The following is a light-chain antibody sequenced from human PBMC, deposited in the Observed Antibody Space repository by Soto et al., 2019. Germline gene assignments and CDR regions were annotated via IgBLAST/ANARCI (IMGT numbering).Light chain of an antibody. Sequence: QSVLTQPPSASGTPGQWVTISCSGSRSNIGRNFAYWYQHVPGTAPRLLIQRNNERPSGVPDRFSGSKSGTSVSLAISGLRSDDEATYYCAAWDDTLDAQVFGGGTQLTVL. J-gene: IGLJ3*02. CDR1: RSNIGRNF. V-gene: IGLV1-47*01. CDR3: AAWDDTLDAQV. CDR2: RNN.